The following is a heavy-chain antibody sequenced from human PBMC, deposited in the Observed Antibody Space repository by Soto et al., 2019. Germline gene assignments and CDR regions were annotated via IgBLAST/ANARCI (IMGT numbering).Heavy chain of an antibody. D-gene: IGHD3-10*01. CDR1: GYTFTSYG. V-gene: IGHV1-18*04. J-gene: IGHJ6*02. CDR3: ARDRPNYYGSGSYYNVYYYGMDV. CDR2: ISAYNGNT. Sequence: ASVKVSCKASGYTFTSYGISWVRQAPGQGLEWMGWISAYNGNTNYAQKLQGRVTMTTDTSTSTAYMELRSLRSDDTAVYYCARDRPNYYGSGSYYNVYYYGMDVWGQGTTGTVSS.